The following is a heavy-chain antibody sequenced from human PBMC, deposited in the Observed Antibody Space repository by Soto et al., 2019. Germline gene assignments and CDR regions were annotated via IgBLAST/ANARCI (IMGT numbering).Heavy chain of an antibody. CDR2: ISYDGSNK. J-gene: IGHJ6*02. CDR1: GFTFSSYA. D-gene: IGHD2-8*01. V-gene: IGHV3-30-3*01. Sequence: GGSLRLSCAASGFTFSSYAMHWVRQAPGKGLEWVAVISYDGSNKYYADSVKGRFTISRDNSKNTLYLQMNSLRAEDTAVYYCARDWAPSIVLMVYAMGHYGMDVWGQGTTVTVSS. CDR3: ARDWAPSIVLMVYAMGHYGMDV.